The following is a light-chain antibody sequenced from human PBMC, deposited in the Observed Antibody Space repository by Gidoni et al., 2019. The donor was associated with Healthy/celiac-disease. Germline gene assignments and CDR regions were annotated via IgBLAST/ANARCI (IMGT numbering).Light chain of an antibody. Sequence: QSALTQPASVSGSPGQSITISCTGTSSDVGSYNLVSWYKQHPGKAPKLMIYEGSKRPSGVSNRVSGSKSGNTASLTIAGLQAEDEADYYCCSYAGSSTSVVFGGGTKLTVL. CDR3: CSYAGSSTSVV. J-gene: IGLJ2*01. CDR2: EGS. CDR1: SSDVGSYNL. V-gene: IGLV2-23*01.